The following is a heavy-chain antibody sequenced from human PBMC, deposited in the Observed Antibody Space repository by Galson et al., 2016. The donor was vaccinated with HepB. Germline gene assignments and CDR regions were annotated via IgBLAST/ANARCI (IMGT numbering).Heavy chain of an antibody. Sequence: SVKVSCKASGHTFTSYGTNYGISWVRQAPGQGLEWMGWTSPYNGNTNYAQNFRGRVTMTTDTSTSTAYMELRSLRSDDPAVYYCARDPRAFYFDYWGQGTLVTVSS. CDR3: ARDPRAFYFDY. CDR1: GHTFTSYGTNYG. CDR2: TSPYNGNT. J-gene: IGHJ4*02. V-gene: IGHV1-18*01.